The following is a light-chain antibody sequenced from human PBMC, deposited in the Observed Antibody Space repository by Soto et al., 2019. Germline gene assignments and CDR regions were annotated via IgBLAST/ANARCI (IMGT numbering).Light chain of an antibody. Sequence: EIVLTQSPATLSLSPGDRATLSCRASQSVSSHLAWYQQKPGQAPRLLVYDASNRATGIPARFSGSGSGTDFTLTISSLEREDFAVYYCLQRSNWPQTFGQGTKLEIK. J-gene: IGKJ2*01. CDR1: QSVSSH. CDR2: DAS. CDR3: LQRSNWPQT. V-gene: IGKV3-11*01.